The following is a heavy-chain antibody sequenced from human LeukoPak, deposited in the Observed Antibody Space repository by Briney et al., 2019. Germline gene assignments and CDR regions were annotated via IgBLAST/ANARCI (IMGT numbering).Heavy chain of an antibody. Sequence: GGSLRLPCAASGFPFSAYWMNWVRQAPGKGLEWVASINQVGSEKYYVDSVKGRFTISRDNAKTSLYLQMNSLRAEDTAVYYCTRDGVAAGLYFDCWGQGTLVTVSS. CDR1: GFPFSAYW. V-gene: IGHV3-7*03. D-gene: IGHD6-13*01. J-gene: IGHJ4*02. CDR2: INQVGSEK. CDR3: TRDGVAAGLYFDC.